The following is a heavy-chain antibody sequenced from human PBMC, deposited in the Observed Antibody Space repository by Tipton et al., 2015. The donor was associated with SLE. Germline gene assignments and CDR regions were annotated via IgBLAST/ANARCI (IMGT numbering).Heavy chain of an antibody. CDR1: GGSISSNY. CDR2: ISDGGGT. J-gene: IGHJ3*02. CDR3: AREEGQWDAFDI. V-gene: IGHV4-59*01. Sequence: PGLVKPSETLSLTCSVSGGSISSNYWIWIRQPPGKGLEWIGYISDGGGTNYNPSLKSRVTISVDPAKNQFSLALSSVTAADTAVYYCAREEGQWDAFDIWGQGTVVTVSS. D-gene: IGHD2-8*01.